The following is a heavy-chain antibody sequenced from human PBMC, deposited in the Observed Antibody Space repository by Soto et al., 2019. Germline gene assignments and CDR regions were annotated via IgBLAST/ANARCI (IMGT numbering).Heavy chain of an antibody. CDR3: ARAGDDDAFDI. Sequence: GGSLRLSCAASGFTFSSYDMHWVRQATGKGLEWVSAIGTAGDTYYPGSVKGRFTISRENAKNSLYLQMNSLRAGDTAVYYCARAGDDDAFDIWGQGTMVTVS. J-gene: IGHJ3*02. CDR2: IGTAGDT. D-gene: IGHD7-27*01. CDR1: GFTFSSYD. V-gene: IGHV3-13*01.